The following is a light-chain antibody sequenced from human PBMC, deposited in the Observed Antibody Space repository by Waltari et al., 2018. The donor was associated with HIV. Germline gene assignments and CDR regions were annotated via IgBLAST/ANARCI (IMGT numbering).Light chain of an antibody. Sequence: QSVLTQPPSASGTPGQPVTIPCSGRTSNVETQWVSWYHQLPGTAPKLLIYRNYQRPSGVPDRFSSSKSGASASLIISGLRSEDEADYSCGVWDSTLKQWLFGGGTKLTVL. CDR1: TSNVETQW. J-gene: IGLJ3*02. V-gene: IGLV1-47*01. CDR3: GVWDSTLKQWL. CDR2: RNY.